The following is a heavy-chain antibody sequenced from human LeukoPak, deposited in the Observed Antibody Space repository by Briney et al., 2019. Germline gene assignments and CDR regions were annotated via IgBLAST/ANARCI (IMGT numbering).Heavy chain of an antibody. CDR3: ARMTLKYGGSDY. J-gene: IGHJ4*02. CDR1: GGSFSGYY. D-gene: IGHD4-23*01. CDR2: INHSGST. V-gene: IGHV4-34*01. Sequence: SETLSLTCAVYGGSFSGYYWSWIRQPPGKGLEWIGEINHSGSTNYNPSLKSRVTISVDTSKNQFSLKLSSVTAADTAVYYCARMTLKYGGSDYWGQGTLVTVSS.